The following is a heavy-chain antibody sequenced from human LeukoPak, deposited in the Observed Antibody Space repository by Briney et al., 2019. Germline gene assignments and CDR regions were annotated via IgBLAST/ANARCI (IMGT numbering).Heavy chain of an antibody. CDR2: ISGSGGTT. CDR3: AKPLSGSYIYYFDY. CDR1: GFTFSSYA. Sequence: GGSLRLSCAASGFTFSSYAMSWVRQAPGKGLEWVSAISGSGGTTYYADSVKGRFTISRDNSKNTLYLQMNSLRAEDTAVYYCAKPLSGSYIYYFDYWGQGTLVTVSS. D-gene: IGHD1-26*01. J-gene: IGHJ4*02. V-gene: IGHV3-23*01.